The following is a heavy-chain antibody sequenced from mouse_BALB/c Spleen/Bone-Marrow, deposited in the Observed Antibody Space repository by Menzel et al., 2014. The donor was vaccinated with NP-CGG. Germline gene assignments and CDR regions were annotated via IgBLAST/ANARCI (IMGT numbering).Heavy chain of an antibody. Sequence: EVQRQKSEAELVKPGASVKLSCTASGFNIKDTYMHWVKQRPEQGLGWIVGIDPANGNTKYDPKFQGKATITSDTSSNTACLQLSGLTSEDTAVYYCAYYRYDEGGFAFWGQGTLVTVSA. D-gene: IGHD2-14*01. CDR3: AYYRYDEGGFAF. J-gene: IGHJ3*01. CDR1: GFNIKDTY. CDR2: IDPANGNT. V-gene: IGHV14-3*02.